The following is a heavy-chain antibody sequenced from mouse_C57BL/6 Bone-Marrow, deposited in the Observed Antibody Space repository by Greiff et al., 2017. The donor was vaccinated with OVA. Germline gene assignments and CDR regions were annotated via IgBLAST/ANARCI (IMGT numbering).Heavy chain of an antibody. CDR2: IYPGDGDT. CDR3: ARWGLDY. J-gene: IGHJ2*01. CDR1: GYAFSSSW. Sequence: VQLQQSGPELVKPGASVKISCKASGYAFSSSWMNWVKQRPGKGLEWIGRIYPGDGDTNYNGKFKGKATLTADKSSSTAYMQRSSLTSEDSAVYFCARWGLDYWGQGTTLTVSS. D-gene: IGHD2-4*01. V-gene: IGHV1-82*01.